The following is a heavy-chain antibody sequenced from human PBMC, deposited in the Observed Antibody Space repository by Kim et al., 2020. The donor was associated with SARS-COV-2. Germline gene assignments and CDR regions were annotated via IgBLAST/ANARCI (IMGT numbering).Heavy chain of an antibody. J-gene: IGHJ4*02. Sequence: GGSLRLSCAASGFTLSSYWMHWVRQAPGKGLVWVSRISGDGSSTSYADSVKGRFTISRDNAKNTLYLQMNSLRVEDTAVYFCARRAYSSVWWYFDYWGQGTLVTVSS. CDR1: GFTLSSYW. CDR2: ISGDGSST. CDR3: ARRAYSSVWWYFDY. D-gene: IGHD6-19*01. V-gene: IGHV3-74*01.